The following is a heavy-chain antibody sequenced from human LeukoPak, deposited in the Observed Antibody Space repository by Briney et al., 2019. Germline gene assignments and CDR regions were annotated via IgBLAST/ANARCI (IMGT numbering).Heavy chain of an antibody. D-gene: IGHD3-10*01. V-gene: IGHV3-30*02. CDR2: IRYDGSNK. J-gene: IGHJ4*02. CDR1: GFTFSSYG. CDR3: AKDLSVLLWFGELSPFDY. Sequence: GGSLRLSCAASGFTFSSYGMHWVRQAPGKGLEGVAFIRYDGSNKYYADSVKGRFTISRDNSKNTLYLQMNSLRAEDTAVYYCAKDLSVLLWFGELSPFDYWGQGTLVTVSS.